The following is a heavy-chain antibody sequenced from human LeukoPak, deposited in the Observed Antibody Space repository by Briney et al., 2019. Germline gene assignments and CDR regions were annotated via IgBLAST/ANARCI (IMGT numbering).Heavy chain of an antibody. CDR3: ARDGGDGYTFDY. V-gene: IGHV3-64*01. J-gene: IGHJ4*02. CDR2: ISSNGGST. D-gene: IGHD5-24*01. CDR1: GFTFSSYA. Sequence: PGGSLRLSCAASGFTFSSYAMHWVRQAPGKGLESVSAISSNGGSTNYANSVKGRFTISRDNSKNTLYLQMGSLRAEDRGVYYCARDGGDGYTFDYWGRGTVVTVSS.